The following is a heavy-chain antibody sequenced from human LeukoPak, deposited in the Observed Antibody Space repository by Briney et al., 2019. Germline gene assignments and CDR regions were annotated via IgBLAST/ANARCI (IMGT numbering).Heavy chain of an antibody. J-gene: IGHJ6*03. CDR3: ARGDYSNYPNYYYYMDV. V-gene: IGHV4-4*07. CDR1: GGSINNYY. Sequence: PSETLSLTCTVSGGSINNYYWSWIRQPAGEGLERIGRISTSGSTNYNPSLKSRVTMSVDTSKNQFSLKLTSVTAADTAVYYCARGDYSNYPNYYYYMDVWGKGTTVTVSS. CDR2: ISTSGST. D-gene: IGHD4-11*01.